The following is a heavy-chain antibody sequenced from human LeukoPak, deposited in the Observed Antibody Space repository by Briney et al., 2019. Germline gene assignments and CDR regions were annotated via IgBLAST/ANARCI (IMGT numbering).Heavy chain of an antibody. CDR2: ISGSGGST. CDR1: GFTFSSYA. J-gene: IGHJ4*02. D-gene: IGHD2-15*01. V-gene: IGHV3-23*01. Sequence: PGGSLRLSCAASGFTFSSYAMSWVRLAPGKGLEWVSAISGSGGSTYYADSVKGRFTISRDNSKNTLYLQMNSLRAEDTAVYYCAKDLRHFSGGSCHWGQGTLVTVSS. CDR3: AKDLRHFSGGSCH.